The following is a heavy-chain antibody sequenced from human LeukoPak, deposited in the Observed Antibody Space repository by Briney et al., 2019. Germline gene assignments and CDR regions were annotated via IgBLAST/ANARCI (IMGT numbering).Heavy chain of an antibody. CDR1: GFTFDDYA. V-gene: IGHV3-43D*04. CDR3: AKVRGYCSGGSCYSGFGYMDV. CDR2: ISWDGGST. D-gene: IGHD2-15*01. J-gene: IGHJ6*03. Sequence: GGSLSLSCAASGFTFDDYAMHWVRQAPGKSLEWVSLISWDGGSTYYADSVKGRFTISRDNSKNSLYLQMNSLRAEDTALYYCAKVRGYCSGGSCYSGFGYMDVWGKGTTVTVSS.